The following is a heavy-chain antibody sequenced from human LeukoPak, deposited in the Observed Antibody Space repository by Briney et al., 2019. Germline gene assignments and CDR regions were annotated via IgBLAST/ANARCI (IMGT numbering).Heavy chain of an antibody. CDR1: GGSISSYY. Sequence: SETLSLTCTVSGGSISSYYWSWIRQPPGKGLEWIGHIYGSGSTNFNPSLKSRVTISVDTSKNQFSLKLSSVTAADTAVYYCAREGTAGTNLNWFDPWGQGTLVTVSS. D-gene: IGHD1-1*01. J-gene: IGHJ5*02. CDR2: IYGSGST. CDR3: AREGTAGTNLNWFDP. V-gene: IGHV4-59*01.